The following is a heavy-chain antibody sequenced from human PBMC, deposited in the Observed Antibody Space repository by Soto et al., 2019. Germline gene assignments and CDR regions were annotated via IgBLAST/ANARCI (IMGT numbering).Heavy chain of an antibody. V-gene: IGHV4-34*01. Sequence: SETLSLTCAVYGGSFSGYYWSWIRQPPGKGLEWIGEINHSGSTNYNPSLKSRVTISVDTSKNQFSLKLSSVTAADTAVYYCARVFIAVAGPSDYWGQGTLVTVSS. CDR3: ARVFIAVAGPSDY. D-gene: IGHD6-19*01. CDR1: GGSFSGYY. J-gene: IGHJ4*02. CDR2: INHSGST.